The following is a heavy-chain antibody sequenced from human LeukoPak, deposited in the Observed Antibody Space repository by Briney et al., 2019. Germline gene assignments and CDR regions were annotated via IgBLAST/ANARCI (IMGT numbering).Heavy chain of an antibody. CDR2: IYHSDST. J-gene: IGHJ4*02. CDR3: ARYSYGSGYFDY. V-gene: IGHV4-30-2*01. Sequence: SQTLTLTCSVSGGSVSSGVYSWNWIRQPPGKALGWIGFIYHSDSTSYNPSLKSRVTISVDRSKNQFSLKLSSVTAADTAVYYCARYSYGSGYFDYWGQGTLATVSS. D-gene: IGHD3-10*01. CDR1: GGSVSSGVYS.